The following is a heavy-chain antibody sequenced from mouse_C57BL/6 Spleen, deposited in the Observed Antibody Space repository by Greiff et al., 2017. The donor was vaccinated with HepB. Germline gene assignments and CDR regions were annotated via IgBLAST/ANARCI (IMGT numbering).Heavy chain of an antibody. CDR1: GFSFNTYA. CDR3: VSYYDSLYYAMDY. J-gene: IGHJ4*01. V-gene: IGHV10-1*01. CDR2: IRSKSNNFAT. D-gene: IGHD2-4*01. Sequence: EVKLLESGGGLVQPKGSLKLSCAASGFSFNTYAMNWVRQAPGKGLEWVARIRSKSNNFATYYADSVKDRFTISRDASESMLYLQMHNLKTEDSAMYYCVSYYDSLYYAMDYWGKGTSVTVSS.